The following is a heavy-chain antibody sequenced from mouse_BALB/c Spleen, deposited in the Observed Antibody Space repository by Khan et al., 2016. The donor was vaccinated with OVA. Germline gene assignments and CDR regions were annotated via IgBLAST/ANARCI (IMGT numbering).Heavy chain of an antibody. CDR3: ARGYYGDPFAY. CDR2: ISDGGSYT. V-gene: IGHV5-4*02. CDR1: GFTFSDYY. D-gene: IGHD2-13*01. Sequence: EVELVESGGGLVKPGGSLKLSCAASGFTFSDYYMYWIRQTPEKRLEWVATISDGGSYTYYPDSVKGRFTISRDDAKHKLDLQMSSLKSEDPAMDYCARGYYGDPFAYWGQGTLVTVSA. J-gene: IGHJ3*01.